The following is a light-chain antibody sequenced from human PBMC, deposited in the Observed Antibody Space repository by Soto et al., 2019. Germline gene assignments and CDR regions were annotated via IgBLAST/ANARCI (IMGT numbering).Light chain of an antibody. CDR3: QQYSFYSPT. Sequence: DIQMTQSPSTLSASVGDRVTITCRASQSIGSWLAWYQQKPGKAPKVLIYQASSLESGVPSRFSGSGSGTEFTLTISSLQPDDFASYYCQQYSFYSPTFGQGTKVEIK. CDR1: QSIGSW. CDR2: QAS. V-gene: IGKV1-5*03. J-gene: IGKJ1*01.